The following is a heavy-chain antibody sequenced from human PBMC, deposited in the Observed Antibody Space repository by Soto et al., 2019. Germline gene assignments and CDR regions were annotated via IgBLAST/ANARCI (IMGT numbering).Heavy chain of an antibody. J-gene: IGHJ4*02. Sequence: GGSLRLSYVASGFTFGSRAMSWVRHAPGEGLEWVSTITDSGGDTKYADSVRGRFTISRANSKNTLFLQMSSLRAEDSAVYYCARGSKESYPGSRVFDFWGRGTLVTVSS. V-gene: IGHV3-23*01. CDR1: GFTFGSRA. CDR3: ARGSKESYPGSRVFDF. CDR2: ITDSGGDT. D-gene: IGHD3-10*01.